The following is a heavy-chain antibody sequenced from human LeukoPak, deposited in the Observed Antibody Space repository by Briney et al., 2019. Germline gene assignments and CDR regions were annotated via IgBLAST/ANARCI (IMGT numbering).Heavy chain of an antibody. Sequence: PGRSLRLSCVATGFSISIFSMDWVRQTPGKGLEWISYISHDGSIAYYADSVKGRFTISRDNAKNSLYLQMNSLRAEDTAVYYCARTTGYCSGGNCYRYFQKWGQGTLVTVSS. J-gene: IGHJ1*01. CDR1: GFSISIFS. V-gene: IGHV3-48*01. CDR3: ARTTGYCSGGNCYRYFQK. CDR2: ISHDGSIA. D-gene: IGHD2-15*01.